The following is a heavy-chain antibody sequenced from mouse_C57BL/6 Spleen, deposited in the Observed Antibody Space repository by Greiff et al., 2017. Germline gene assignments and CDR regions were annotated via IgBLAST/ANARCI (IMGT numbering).Heavy chain of an antibody. Sequence: EVQGVESGGGLVKPGGSLKLSCAASGFTFSSYTMSWVRQTPEKRLEWVATISGGGGNTYYPDSVKGRFTISRDNAKNTLYLQMSSLRSEDTALYYCARQKLLRPGAMDYWGQGTSVTVSS. CDR1: GFTFSSYT. CDR2: ISGGGGNT. V-gene: IGHV5-9*01. D-gene: IGHD1-2*01. J-gene: IGHJ4*01. CDR3: ARQKLLRPGAMDY.